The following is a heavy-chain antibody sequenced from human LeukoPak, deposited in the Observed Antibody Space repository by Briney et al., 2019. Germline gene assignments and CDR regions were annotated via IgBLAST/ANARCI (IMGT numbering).Heavy chain of an antibody. Sequence: PGGSLRLSCAASGFTFSAYGMHWVRQAPGKGLEWEALVWYDGSNKYYADSVKGRYTISRDNSKNTLYLQMNSLRPEDTAVFYCARNYGTNSGGFDIWGQGTTVSVSS. CDR2: VWYDGSNK. J-gene: IGHJ3*02. CDR3: ARNYGTNSGGFDI. CDR1: GFTFSAYG. V-gene: IGHV3-33*01. D-gene: IGHD4-23*01.